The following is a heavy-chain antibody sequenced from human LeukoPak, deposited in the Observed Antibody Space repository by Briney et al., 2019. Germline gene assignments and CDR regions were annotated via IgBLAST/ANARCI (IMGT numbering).Heavy chain of an antibody. J-gene: IGHJ3*02. Sequence: GGSLRLSCAASGFTFSSYSMNWVRQAPGKGLEWASSISSSSSYIYYADSVKGRFTISRDNAKNSLYLQMNSLRAEDTAVYYCAREQITMIVVVNDDAFDIWGQGTMVTVSS. CDR3: AREQITMIVVVNDDAFDI. CDR1: GFTFSSYS. D-gene: IGHD3-22*01. CDR2: ISSSSSYI. V-gene: IGHV3-21*01.